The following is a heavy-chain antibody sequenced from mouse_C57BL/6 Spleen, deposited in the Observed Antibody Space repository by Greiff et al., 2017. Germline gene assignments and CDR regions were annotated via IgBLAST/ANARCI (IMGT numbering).Heavy chain of an antibody. CDR3: ARSTGTWDYWYFDV. J-gene: IGHJ1*03. Sequence: VQLQQPGTELVKPGASVKLSCKASGYTFTSYWMHWVKQRPGQGLEWIGNINPSNGGTNYNEKFKSKATLTVDKSSSTAYMQLSSLTSEDSAVYYCARSTGTWDYWYFDVWGTGTTVTVSS. CDR2: INPSNGGT. CDR1: GYTFTSYW. V-gene: IGHV1-53*01. D-gene: IGHD4-1*02.